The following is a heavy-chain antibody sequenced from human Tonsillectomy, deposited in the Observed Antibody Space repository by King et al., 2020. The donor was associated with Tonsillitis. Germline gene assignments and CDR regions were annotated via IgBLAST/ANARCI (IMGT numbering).Heavy chain of an antibody. CDR1: GYTFTGYY. CDR2: INPNSGDT. CDR3: ATKVRKPENYYYYYAMDV. J-gene: IGHJ6*02. Sequence: QLVQSGAEVKKPGASVKVSCKASGYTFTGYYMHWVRQAPGQGLEWMGWINPNSGDTNFAQKFQGRVTLTRDTSISTAYMELSRLRSDDTAVYYCATKVRKPENYYYYYAMDVWGQGTTVTVSS. V-gene: IGHV1-2*02. D-gene: IGHD3-10*01.